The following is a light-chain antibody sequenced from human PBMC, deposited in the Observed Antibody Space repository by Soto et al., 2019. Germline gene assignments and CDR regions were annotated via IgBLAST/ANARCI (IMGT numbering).Light chain of an antibody. V-gene: IGKV3-15*01. CDR1: QSVTTN. CDR3: QQYHSWPHT. J-gene: IGKJ2*01. Sequence: ETVLTQSPATLSVSPGERATFSCRASQSVTTNLAWYPQKPGQVPRLLIYGSSTRATGIPARFSGSGSGTEFTLSISSLQSDDFAIYHCQQYHSWPHTFGQGTKLEIK. CDR2: GSS.